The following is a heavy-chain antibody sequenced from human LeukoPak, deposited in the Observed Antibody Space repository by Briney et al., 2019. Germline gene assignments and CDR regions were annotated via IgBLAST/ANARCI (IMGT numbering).Heavy chain of an antibody. CDR3: ARGRYYGSGSYDY. V-gene: IGHV3-21*01. CDR1: GFTFSSYS. D-gene: IGHD3-10*01. CDR2: ISSSSYI. J-gene: IGHJ4*02. Sequence: GGSLRLSCAASGFTFSSYSMNWVRQAPGKGLEWVSSISSSSYIYYADSVKRRFTISRDNAKNSLYLQMNSLRAEDTAVYYCARGRYYGSGSYDYWGQGTLVTVSS.